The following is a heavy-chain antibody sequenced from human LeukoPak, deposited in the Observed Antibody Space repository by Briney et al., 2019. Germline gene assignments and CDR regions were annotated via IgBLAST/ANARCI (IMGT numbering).Heavy chain of an antibody. CDR1: GYTFNNYG. J-gene: IGHJ5*02. V-gene: IGHV1-18*01. D-gene: IGHD3-9*01. CDR3: VKDWHILTGRNCFDP. Sequence: GASVKVSCKASGYTFNNYGISWVRQAPGQGLEWMGWVSSYNGDTNYAQKVQGRVTMSTDTSTSTAYMELRRLRFDDTAIYYCVKDWHILTGRNCFDPWGQGTLVTVSS. CDR2: VSSYNGDT.